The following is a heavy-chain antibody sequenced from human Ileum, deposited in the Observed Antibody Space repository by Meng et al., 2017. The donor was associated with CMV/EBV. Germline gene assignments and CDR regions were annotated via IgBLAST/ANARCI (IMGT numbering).Heavy chain of an antibody. Sequence: SVKVSCKASGGTFSSYAISWVRQAPGQGREWMGGIIPIFGTANYAQKFQGRVTITTDESTSTAYMELSSLRSEDTAVYYCARDNVTIAAADTYYYYGMDVWGQGTTVTVSS. CDR2: IIPIFGTA. V-gene: IGHV1-69*05. J-gene: IGHJ6*02. CDR3: ARDNVTIAAADTYYYYGMDV. D-gene: IGHD6-13*01. CDR1: GGTFSSYA.